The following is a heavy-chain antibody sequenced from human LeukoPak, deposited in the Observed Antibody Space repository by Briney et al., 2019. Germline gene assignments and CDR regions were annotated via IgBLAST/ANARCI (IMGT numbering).Heavy chain of an antibody. CDR3: AKGAYDYIEIGYFDS. J-gene: IGHJ4*02. D-gene: IGHD5-12*01. CDR2: ISGSGGST. Sequence: GGSLRLSCAASGFTFSSYAMSWVRQAPGKGLEWVSAISGSGGSTDYADSVKGRFTISRDNSKNTVFLQMNSLRAEDTAIYYSAKGAYDYIEIGYFDSWGQGTLVTVSS. V-gene: IGHV3-23*01. CDR1: GFTFSSYA.